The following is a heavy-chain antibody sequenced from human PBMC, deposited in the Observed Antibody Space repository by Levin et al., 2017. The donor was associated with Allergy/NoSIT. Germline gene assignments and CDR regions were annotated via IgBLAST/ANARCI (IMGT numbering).Heavy chain of an antibody. D-gene: IGHD5-18*01. V-gene: IGHV4-39*01. CDR3: ARIRGGVQLWQA. Sequence: PSETLSLTCTVSGGSVSSISDYWGWIRQPPGTGLEWIGTINKNGRTFYNPSLKSRVTISVATSENQFFLNLASGTATDTAVYYCARIRGGVQLWQAWGQGTLVTVSS. CDR2: INKNGRT. CDR1: GGSVSSISDY. J-gene: IGHJ5*02.